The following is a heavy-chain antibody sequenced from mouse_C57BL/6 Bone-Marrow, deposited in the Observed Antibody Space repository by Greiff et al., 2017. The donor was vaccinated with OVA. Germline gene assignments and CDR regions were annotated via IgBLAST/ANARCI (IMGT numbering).Heavy chain of an antibody. J-gene: IGHJ2*01. Sequence: HVQLQPSGAEVVRPGASVKLSCKASGYTFTDHYINWVKQRPGQGLEWIARIYPGSGNTYYNEKFKGKATLTAEKSSNTAYMQLSSLTSEDSAVYFCARDDGYFFEYWGQGTTLTVSS. CDR2: IYPGSGNT. D-gene: IGHD2-3*01. V-gene: IGHV1-76*01. CDR3: ARDDGYFFEY. CDR1: GYTFTDHY.